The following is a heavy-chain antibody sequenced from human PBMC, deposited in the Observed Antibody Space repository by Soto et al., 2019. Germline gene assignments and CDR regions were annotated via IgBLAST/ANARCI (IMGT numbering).Heavy chain of an antibody. V-gene: IGHV4-39*01. Sequence: QLQLQESGPGLVKPSETLSLTCTVSGGSISSSSYYWGWIRQPPGKGLEWIGSIYYSGSTYYNPTLKSRVTISVDTSKNQFSVKLSSVTAADTAVYYCARHLRTMVRGETNWFDPWGQGTLVTVSS. D-gene: IGHD3-10*01. CDR2: IYYSGST. CDR1: GGSISSSSYY. J-gene: IGHJ5*02. CDR3: ARHLRTMVRGETNWFDP.